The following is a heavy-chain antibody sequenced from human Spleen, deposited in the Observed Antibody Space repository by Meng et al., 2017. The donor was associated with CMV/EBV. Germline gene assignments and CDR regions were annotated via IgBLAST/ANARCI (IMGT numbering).Heavy chain of an antibody. CDR3: ARGRRVVVAAKPGPGEYFQH. CDR1: GYTFTAHY. Sequence: ASGKVSCKASGYTFTAHYFHWVRQAPGQGLEWMGWIHPHRGDTNYAQQFQGRVTLTRDTSINTGYMELTRLTSDDTAVYYCARGRRVVVAAKPGPGEYFQHWGQGTLVTVSS. D-gene: IGHD2-15*01. CDR2: IHPHRGDT. J-gene: IGHJ1*01. V-gene: IGHV1-2*02.